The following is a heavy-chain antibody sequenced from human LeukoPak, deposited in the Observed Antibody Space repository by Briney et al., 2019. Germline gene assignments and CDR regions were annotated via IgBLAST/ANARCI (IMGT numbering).Heavy chain of an antibody. D-gene: IGHD3-10*01. V-gene: IGHV1-8*01. CDR3: ARGFRAVRESTYDY. CDR2: MNPNSGNT. Sequence: ASVKVSCKASGYTFTSYDINWVRQATGQGLEWMGWMNPNSGNTGYAQKFQGRVTMTRNTSISTAYMELSSLRSEDTAVYYCARGFRAVRESTYDYGGQGTLVTFSS. CDR1: GYTFTSYD. J-gene: IGHJ4*02.